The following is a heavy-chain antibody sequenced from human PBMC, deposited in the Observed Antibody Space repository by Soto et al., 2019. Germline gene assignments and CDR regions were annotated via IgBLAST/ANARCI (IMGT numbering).Heavy chain of an antibody. Sequence: QVQLVQSGAEVKKPGSSVKVSCKASGGTFSSYTISWVRQAPGQGLEWMGRIIPILGIANYAQKFQGRVTITADKSTSKAYRELSSLRSEDTAVYYCARGGITGTTSRYYYYYMDVWGKGTTVTVSS. CDR3: ARGGITGTTSRYYYYYMDV. V-gene: IGHV1-69*02. CDR2: IIPILGIA. CDR1: GGTFSSYT. J-gene: IGHJ6*03. D-gene: IGHD1-7*01.